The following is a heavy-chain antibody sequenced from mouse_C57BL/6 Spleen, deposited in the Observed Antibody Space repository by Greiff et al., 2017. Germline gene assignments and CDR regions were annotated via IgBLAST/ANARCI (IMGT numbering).Heavy chain of an antibody. CDR3: TTQIYDGYYDYAMDY. CDR1: GFNIKDDY. Sequence: EVQLQQSGAELVRPGASVKLSCTASGFNIKDDYMHWVKQRPEQGLEWIGWIDPENGDTEYASKFQGKATITADTSSNTAYLQLSSLTSEDTAVYYCTTQIYDGYYDYAMDYWGQGTSVTVSS. D-gene: IGHD2-3*01. V-gene: IGHV14-4*01. CDR2: IDPENGDT. J-gene: IGHJ4*01.